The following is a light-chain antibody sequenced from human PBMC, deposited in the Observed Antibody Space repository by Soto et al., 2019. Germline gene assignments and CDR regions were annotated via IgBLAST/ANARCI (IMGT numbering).Light chain of an antibody. J-gene: IGKJ1*01. CDR1: QGLYSW. V-gene: IGKV1-12*01. Sequence: DLQMTQSPSSVSASVGDRVTITCRATQGLYSWLAWYQQKPGKAPKLLIYAASRLQSGVPSRFTGSGSGTDFTLPISSLQPEDFAPYYCQQTNSFPWTFGQGTKVAIK. CDR3: QQTNSFPWT. CDR2: AAS.